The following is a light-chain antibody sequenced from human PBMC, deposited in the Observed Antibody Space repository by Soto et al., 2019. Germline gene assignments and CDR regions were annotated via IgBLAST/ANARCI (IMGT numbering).Light chain of an antibody. V-gene: IGKV1-6*01. CDR3: LQDINYPWT. CDR2: AAS. CDR1: RDIGSD. Sequence: ANQMTQSPSSLSASMGDRITITCRASRDIGSDLSWYQQKPGKAPTLLIYAASNLQSGVPSRFRGSRSGTEFTLAISSLQPEDSATYYCLQDINYPWTFGQGTMV. J-gene: IGKJ1*01.